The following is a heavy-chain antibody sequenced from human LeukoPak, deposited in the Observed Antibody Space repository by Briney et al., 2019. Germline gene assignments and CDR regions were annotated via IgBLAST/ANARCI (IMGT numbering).Heavy chain of an antibody. D-gene: IGHD2-15*01. CDR3: AIGSLAVPATQLDF. CDR2: ISSRGTTI. Sequence: GGSLRLSCTASGFHFGDSFMTWFRQAPGKGLEWISYISSRGTTIYYADSVKGRFTISRDNAKNTVYLQMNSLRVEDTAVFYCAIGSLAVPATQLDFWGRGGVVLVSS. J-gene: IGHJ4*02. V-gene: IGHV3-11*01. CDR1: GFHFGDSF.